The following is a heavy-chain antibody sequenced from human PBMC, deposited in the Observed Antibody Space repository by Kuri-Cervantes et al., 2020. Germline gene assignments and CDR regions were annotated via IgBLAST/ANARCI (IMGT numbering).Heavy chain of an antibody. CDR1: GFTFSSYG. D-gene: IGHD3-10*01. Sequence: GGSLRLSCAASGFTFSSYGMHWVRQAPGKGLEWVSTITGSGGSTYYTDSVKGRFTISRDNSKNSLYLQMNSLRAEDTAVYYCARDLRFTMVRGVIRQFDYWGQGTLVTVSS. CDR3: ARDLRFTMVRGVIRQFDY. V-gene: IGHV3-23*01. CDR2: ITGSGGST. J-gene: IGHJ4*02.